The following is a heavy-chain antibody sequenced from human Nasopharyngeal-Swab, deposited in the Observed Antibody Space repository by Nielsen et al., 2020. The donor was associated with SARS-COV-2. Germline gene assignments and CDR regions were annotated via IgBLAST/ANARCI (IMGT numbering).Heavy chain of an antibody. D-gene: IGHD3-3*01. CDR3: AKDQKYYDFWSGYLSASLSDRDYYYYYGMDV. CDR2: ISYDGSNK. CDR1: GFTFSSYG. V-gene: IGHV3-30*18. J-gene: IGHJ6*02. Sequence: GGSLRLSCAASGFTFSSYGMHWVRQAPGKGLERVAVISYDGSNKYYADSVKGRFTISRDNSKNTLYLQMNSLRAEDTAVYYCAKDQKYYDFWSGYLSASLSDRDYYYYYGMDVWGQGTTVTVSS.